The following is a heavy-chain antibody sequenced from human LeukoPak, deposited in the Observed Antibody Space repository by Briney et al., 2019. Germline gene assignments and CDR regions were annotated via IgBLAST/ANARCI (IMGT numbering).Heavy chain of an antibody. V-gene: IGHV3-48*02. CDR3: AREYSSSSGKALDY. Sequence: QTGGSLRLSCAASGFTFSSYSMNWVRQAPGKGLEWVSYISSSGSTLHYADSVKGRFTISRDSAKSSLYLQLNSLRDEGTAVYYCAREYSSSSGKALDYWGQGTLVTVSS. J-gene: IGHJ4*02. D-gene: IGHD6-6*01. CDR2: ISSSGSTL. CDR1: GFTFSSYS.